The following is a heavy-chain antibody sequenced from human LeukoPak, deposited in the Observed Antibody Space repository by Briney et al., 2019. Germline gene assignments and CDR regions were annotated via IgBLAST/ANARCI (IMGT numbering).Heavy chain of an antibody. J-gene: IGHJ3*02. Sequence: KASETLSLTCTVSGGSISGGSYYWSWIRQPAGKGLEWIGRIYTSGSTNYNPSLKSRVTISVDTSKNQFSLKLSSVTAADTAVYYCARDYYGSGSYYNDHAFDIWGQGTMVTVSS. CDR1: GGSISGGSYY. D-gene: IGHD3-10*01. CDR2: IYTSGST. V-gene: IGHV4-61*02. CDR3: ARDYYGSGSYYNDHAFDI.